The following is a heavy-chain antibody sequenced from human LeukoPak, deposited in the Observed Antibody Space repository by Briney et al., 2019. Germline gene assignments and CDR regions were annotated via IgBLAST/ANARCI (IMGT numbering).Heavy chain of an antibody. D-gene: IGHD5-12*01. V-gene: IGHV4-61*01. CDR2: IYYSGST. CDR3: ARAYSGYDLGY. Sequence: SETLSLTCTVSGGSVSSGSYYWSWIRQPPGKGLEWIGYIYYSGSTNYNPSLKSRVTISVDTSKNQFSLKLSSVTAADTAVYYCARAYSGYDLGYWGQGTLVTVSS. CDR1: GGSVSSGSYY. J-gene: IGHJ4*02.